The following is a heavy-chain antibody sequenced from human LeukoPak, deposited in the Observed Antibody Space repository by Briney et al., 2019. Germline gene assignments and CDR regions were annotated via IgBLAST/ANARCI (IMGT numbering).Heavy chain of an antibody. CDR1: GITFSSNW. J-gene: IGHJ4*02. D-gene: IGHD5-18*01. CDR2: IKQDGSEK. CDR3: ARMNTAMAPKFDS. Sequence: PGGSLRLSCAASGITFSSNWMSWVRQAPGKGLEWVANIKQDGSEKYYVDSVKGRFTISRDNANNSLYLQMNSLRAEDTAVYYCARMNTAMAPKFDSWGQGSLVTVSS. V-gene: IGHV3-7*01.